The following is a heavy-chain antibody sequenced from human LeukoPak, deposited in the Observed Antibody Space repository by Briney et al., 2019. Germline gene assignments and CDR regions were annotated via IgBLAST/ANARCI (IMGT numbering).Heavy chain of an antibody. V-gene: IGHV4-4*07. CDR3: ARGGKATVVTM. Sequence: PSETLSLTCTVSGGSINSYYWSWIRQPAGKGLEWIGRIYSSGSTNYNPSLKSRVSMPVDTSKNQFSLKLTSVTAADTAVYYCARGGKATVVTMWGQGILVTVSS. CDR1: GGSINSYY. D-gene: IGHD4-23*01. CDR2: IYSSGST. J-gene: IGHJ4*02.